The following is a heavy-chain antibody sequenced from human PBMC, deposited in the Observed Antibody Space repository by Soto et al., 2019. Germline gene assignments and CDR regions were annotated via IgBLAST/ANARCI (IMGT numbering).Heavy chain of an antibody. Sequence: GGSLRLSCAASGFTVSSNYMSWVRQAPGKGLEWVSVIYRGGSTYYADSVKGRFTISRDNSKNTLYLQMNSLRAEDTAVYYCAREDGYRGGDAFDIWGQGTMVTVSS. CDR3: AREDGYRGGDAFDI. J-gene: IGHJ3*02. D-gene: IGHD5-12*01. CDR1: GFTVSSNY. V-gene: IGHV3-66*01. CDR2: IYRGGST.